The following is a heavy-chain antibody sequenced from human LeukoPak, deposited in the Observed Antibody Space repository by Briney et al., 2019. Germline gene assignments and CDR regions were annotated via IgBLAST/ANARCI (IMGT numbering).Heavy chain of an antibody. CDR2: IYTSGTT. D-gene: IGHD6-6*01. CDR1: GDSVRRGNYY. V-gene: IGHV4-61*02. Sequence: SETLSLTCTVSGDSVRRGNYYWTWIRQPAGSGLEWIGRIYTSGTTDYNPSLRTRVTISVDASRNQFSLNLSSVTAADTAVYYCARWSGSVTARNYYYYMDVWGEGTTVTVSS. J-gene: IGHJ6*03. CDR3: ARWSGSVTARNYYYYMDV.